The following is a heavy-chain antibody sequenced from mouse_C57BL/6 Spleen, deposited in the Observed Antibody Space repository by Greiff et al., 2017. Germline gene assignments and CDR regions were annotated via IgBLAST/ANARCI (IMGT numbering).Heavy chain of an antibody. D-gene: IGHD4-1*01. CDR1: GYSITSGYY. J-gene: IGHJ2*01. CDR3: AKLGPYYFDY. V-gene: IGHV3-6*01. CDR2: ISYDGSN. Sequence: VQLKESGPGLVKPSQSLSLTCSVTGYSITSGYYWNWIRQFPGNKLEWMGYISYDGSNNYNPSLKNRISITRDTSKNQFFLTLNSVTTEDAATCYCAKLGPYYFDYWGQGTTLTVSS.